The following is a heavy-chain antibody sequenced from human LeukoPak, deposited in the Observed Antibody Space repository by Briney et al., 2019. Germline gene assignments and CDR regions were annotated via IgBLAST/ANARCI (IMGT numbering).Heavy chain of an antibody. V-gene: IGHV3-48*03. Sequence: GGSLRLSCAASVFSLSRYEMNWVRQAPGKGLEGVSYVSSGSSIYDADSVKGRFTISRDNAKNSLYLQMNSLRAEDTAVYYCARESIAVAGAPFDYWGQGTLVTVSS. CDR1: VFSLSRYE. CDR2: VSSGSSI. D-gene: IGHD6-19*01. CDR3: ARESIAVAGAPFDY. J-gene: IGHJ4*02.